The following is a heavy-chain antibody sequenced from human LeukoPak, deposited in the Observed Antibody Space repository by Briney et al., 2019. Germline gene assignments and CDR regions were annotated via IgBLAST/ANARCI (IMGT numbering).Heavy chain of an antibody. CDR1: GLTFSNYW. CDR3: ARAPSEIGGYYPEYFRH. Sequence: GGSLRLSCAAAGLTFSNYWMHWVRQAPGKGLLWVSRIKSDGRTNYADSVKGRFTISRDNAKNTVSLQMNSLRAEDTGVYYCARAPSEIGGYYPEYFRHWGQGTLVTVSS. J-gene: IGHJ1*01. CDR2: IKSDGRT. V-gene: IGHV3-74*01. D-gene: IGHD3-22*01.